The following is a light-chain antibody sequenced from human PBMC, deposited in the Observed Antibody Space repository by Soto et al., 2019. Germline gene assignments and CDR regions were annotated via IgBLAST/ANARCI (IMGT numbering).Light chain of an antibody. CDR3: QQGHNWPLT. V-gene: IGKV3-15*01. CDR1: QSINSE. CDR2: GAS. J-gene: IGKJ2*01. Sequence: EIVMTQSPATLSLSPGARAALSCRASQSINSELAWYQQKPGQPPRLLIYGASTRATGVPARFTGTESGSEFTLTISGLQSEDFAVYDCQQGHNWPLTFGQGTRLEI.